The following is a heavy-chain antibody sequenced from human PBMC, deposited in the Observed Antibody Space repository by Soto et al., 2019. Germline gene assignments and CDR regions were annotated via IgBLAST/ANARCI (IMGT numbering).Heavy chain of an antibody. J-gene: IGHJ4*02. V-gene: IGHV1-46*01. D-gene: IGHD4-17*01. CDR3: ARDQSDYANDY. Sequence: GAPVKVSCKASGYTLTSHHMHWVRQAPGQGLEWMGIINPSGGSTSYAQKFQGRVTMTRDTSTSTVYMELSSLRSEDTAVYYCARDQSDYANDYWGQGTLVTVSS. CDR2: INPSGGST. CDR1: GYTLTSHH.